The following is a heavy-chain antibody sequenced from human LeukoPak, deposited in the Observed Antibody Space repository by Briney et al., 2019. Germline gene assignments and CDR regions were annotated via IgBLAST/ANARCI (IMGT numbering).Heavy chain of an antibody. V-gene: IGHV1-24*01. Sequence: ASVKVSCKVSGYRLTELYIYWVRQAPGEGPEWMGGFDPEDDRGIYAQKFQGRVTMTRNTSISTAYMELSSLRSEDTAVYYCARGVGAHAVWGQGTLVTVSS. D-gene: IGHD1-26*01. J-gene: IGHJ4*02. CDR1: GYRLTELY. CDR3: ARGVGAHAV. CDR2: FDPEDDRG.